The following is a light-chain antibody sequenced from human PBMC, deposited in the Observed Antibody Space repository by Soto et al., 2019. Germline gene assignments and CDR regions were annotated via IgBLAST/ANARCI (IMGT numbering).Light chain of an antibody. V-gene: IGKV1-39*01. CDR1: QSISRY. CDR2: VAS. Sequence: EIQMTQSRSSLSASVGDRVTITCRASQSISRYVNWYQQKPGKAPNLLIYVASSLQSEVPSRFSGSGSGTDFTLTITSLQPEDFATYYCQQSYGTPITFGQGTRLE. J-gene: IGKJ5*01. CDR3: QQSYGTPIT.